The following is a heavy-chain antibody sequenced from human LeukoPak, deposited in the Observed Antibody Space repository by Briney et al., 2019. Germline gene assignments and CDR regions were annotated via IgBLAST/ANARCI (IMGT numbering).Heavy chain of an antibody. V-gene: IGHV3-23*01. CDR3: AKDRRLASFDY. CDR1: GFTFSSYG. CDR2: ITGRGEST. Sequence: GGTLRLSCAASGFTFSSYGMNWVRQAPGKGLEWVSGITGRGESTYYADSVKGRFTISRDNSKNTLYLQMNSLRAGDTAIYYCAKDRRLASFDYGGQGTLVTVSS. D-gene: IGHD6-25*01. J-gene: IGHJ4*02.